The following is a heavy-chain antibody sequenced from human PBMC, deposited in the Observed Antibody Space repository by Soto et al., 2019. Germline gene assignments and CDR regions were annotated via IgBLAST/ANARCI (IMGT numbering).Heavy chain of an antibody. CDR1: GGSISSYY. CDR2: IYYSGST. Sequence: QVQLQESGPGLVKPSETLSLTCTVSGGSISSYYWSWIRQPPGKGLEWIGYIYYSGSTNYNPSLKSRVTISVDTSKNQFSLKLSSATAADTAVYYCARRYGGNLDYSGQGTLVTVSS. CDR3: ARRYGGNLDY. V-gene: IGHV4-59*08. J-gene: IGHJ4*02. D-gene: IGHD1-1*01.